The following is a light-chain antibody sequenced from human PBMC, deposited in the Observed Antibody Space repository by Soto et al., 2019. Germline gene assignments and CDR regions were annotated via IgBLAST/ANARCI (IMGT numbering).Light chain of an antibody. CDR3: AAWDDSLNGVV. CDR1: SSNIGSNI. CDR2: SNN. V-gene: IGLV1-44*01. Sequence: QAVLTQPPSASGTPGQRVTISCSGSSSNIGSNIVNWYQQLPGTVPKLLIHSNNERPSGVPDRFSGSKSGTSASLAISGLQSEDEADYYCAAWDDSLNGVVFGGGTQLTVL. J-gene: IGLJ2*01.